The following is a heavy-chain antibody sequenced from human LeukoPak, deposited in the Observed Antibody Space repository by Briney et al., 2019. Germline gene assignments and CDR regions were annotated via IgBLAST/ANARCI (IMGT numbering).Heavy chain of an antibody. J-gene: IGHJ4*02. V-gene: IGHV3-33*05. CDR2: ISYDGNNK. CDR1: GFPFTSYD. Sequence: PGGSLRLSCAASGFPFTSYDMHWVRQAPGKGLEWVAVISYDGNNKYYTDSVKGRFTISRDNSKNTLYLQMNSLRAEDTAVYYCARGDYSDYWGQGTLVTVSS. CDR3: ARGDYSDY.